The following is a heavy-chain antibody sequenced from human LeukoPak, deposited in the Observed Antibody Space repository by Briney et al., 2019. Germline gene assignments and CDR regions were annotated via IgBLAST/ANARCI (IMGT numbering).Heavy chain of an antibody. J-gene: IGHJ4*02. CDR1: GFTVTSNY. Sequence: GGSLRLSCAASGFTVTSNYMSWVRQAPGKGLEWVAFVRYDGSHKYFADSVKGRFSISRDNSKNTLYLQMNSLKPEDTARYFCAKEPYNWNEENFFDSWGQGTLVTVSS. CDR3: AKEPYNWNEENFFDS. D-gene: IGHD1-1*01. V-gene: IGHV3-30*02. CDR2: VRYDGSHK.